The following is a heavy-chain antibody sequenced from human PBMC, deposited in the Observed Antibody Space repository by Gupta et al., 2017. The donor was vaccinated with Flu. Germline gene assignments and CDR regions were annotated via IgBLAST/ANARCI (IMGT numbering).Heavy chain of an antibody. CDR3: AXRVTFSSGHSFDY. V-gene: IGHV3-11*04. CDR2: ITGSGSHN. D-gene: IGHD6-25*01. J-gene: IGHJ4*02. CDR1: SNYN. Sequence: SNYNMSWVRQAPGKGLEWVSYITGSGSHNFYADSVRGRFTISRDNAKNSLSLQMNSLRVEXTXVYYCAXRVTFSSGHSFDYWGQGTLVTVSS.